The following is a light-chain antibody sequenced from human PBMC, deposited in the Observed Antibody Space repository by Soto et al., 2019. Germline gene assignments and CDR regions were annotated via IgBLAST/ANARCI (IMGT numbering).Light chain of an antibody. J-gene: IGLJ1*01. CDR3: CSYAGSSNV. CDR2: EGT. V-gene: IGLV2-23*03. Sequence: QSALTQPASVSGSPGQPITISCTGTSSDVGSYNLVSWYQQYPDKAPKLMIYEGTKRPSGVSNRFSGSKSGNTASLTIAGLQAEDEADYYCCSYAGSSNVFGTGTKVTVL. CDR1: SSDVGSYNL.